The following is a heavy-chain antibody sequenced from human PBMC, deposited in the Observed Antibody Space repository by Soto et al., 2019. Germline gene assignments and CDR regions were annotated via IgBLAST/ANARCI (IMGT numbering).Heavy chain of an antibody. Sequence: GGPLRLSCAASGFTFSSYSMNWVRQAPGKGLEWVSSISSSSSYIYYADSVKGRFTISRDNAKNSLYLQINSLRAEDTAVYYCARAPKEYCSSTSCAFRGYYYMDVWGKGTTVTVSS. CDR3: ARAPKEYCSSTSCAFRGYYYMDV. D-gene: IGHD2-2*01. V-gene: IGHV3-21*01. CDR2: ISSSSSYI. J-gene: IGHJ6*03. CDR1: GFTFSSYS.